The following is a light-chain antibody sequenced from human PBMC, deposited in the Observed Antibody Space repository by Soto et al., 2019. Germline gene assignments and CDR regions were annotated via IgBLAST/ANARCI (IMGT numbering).Light chain of an antibody. CDR3: QQYASSPLT. CDR1: QTVGRNY. J-gene: IGKJ4*01. CDR2: GAS. V-gene: IGKV3-20*01. Sequence: EIVLTQSPGTLSLSPGERATLSCRASQTVGRNYLAWYQQKPGRTPRLLIHGASNRATGIPDRISGSGSETDFTLIISRLEPEDFAVYYCQQYASSPLTFGGGTKVEIK.